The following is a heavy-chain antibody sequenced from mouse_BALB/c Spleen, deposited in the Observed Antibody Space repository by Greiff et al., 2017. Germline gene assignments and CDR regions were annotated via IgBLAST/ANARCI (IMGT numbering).Heavy chain of an antibody. CDR3: ARLIGGYFDV. D-gene: IGHD2-4*01. Sequence: VQLQQSGAELVRPGVSVKISCKGSGYTFTDYAMHWVKQSHAKSLEWIGVISTYYGDASYNQKFKGKATMTVDKSSSTAYMELARLTSEDSAIYYCARLIGGYFDVWGAGTTVTVSS. V-gene: IGHV1S137*01. CDR2: ISTYYGDA. CDR1: GYTFTDYA. J-gene: IGHJ1*01.